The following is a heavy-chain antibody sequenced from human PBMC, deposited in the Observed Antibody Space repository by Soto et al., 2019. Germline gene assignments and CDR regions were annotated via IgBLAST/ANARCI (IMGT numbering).Heavy chain of an antibody. CDR3: ARLVQNYYGSGSYYNQFDY. CDR1: GGSFSGYC. CDR2: INHSGST. D-gene: IGHD3-10*01. J-gene: IGHJ4*02. Sequence: SETLSLTCAVYGGSFSGYCWSWIRQPPGKGLEWIGEINHSGSTNYNPSLKSRVTISVDTSKNQFSLKLSSVTAADTAVYYCARLVQNYYGSGSYYNQFDYWGQGTLVTVSS. V-gene: IGHV4-34*01.